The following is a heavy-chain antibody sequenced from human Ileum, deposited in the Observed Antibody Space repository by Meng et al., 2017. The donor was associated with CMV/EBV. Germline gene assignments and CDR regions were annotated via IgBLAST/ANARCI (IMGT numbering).Heavy chain of an antibody. Sequence: GESLKISCVASGFSSGDCALSWVRQAPGRWLQWVGFIRSKAHSETTEFAASLEGRFTISRDESKNAVYLQMSSLNSEDTGVYYCARKCQLHDGMDVWGQGTPVTVSS. CDR3: ARKCQLHDGMDV. V-gene: IGHV3-49*04. CDR1: GFSSGDCA. J-gene: IGHJ6*02. CDR2: IRSKAHSETT.